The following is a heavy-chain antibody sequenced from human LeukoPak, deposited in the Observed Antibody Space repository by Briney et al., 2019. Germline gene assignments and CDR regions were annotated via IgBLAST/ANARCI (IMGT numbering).Heavy chain of an antibody. CDR1: GGSISSYY. D-gene: IGHD3-22*01. CDR3: ASVPDSSGYYPFDY. CDR2: IYSSGST. J-gene: IGHJ4*02. V-gene: IGHV4-4*07. Sequence: SETLSLTCTVSGGSISSYYWSWIRQPAGKGLEWIGRIYSSGSTNYNPSLKSRVTMSVDTSKNQFSLKLSSVTAADTAVYYCASVPDSSGYYPFDYWGQGTLVTVSS.